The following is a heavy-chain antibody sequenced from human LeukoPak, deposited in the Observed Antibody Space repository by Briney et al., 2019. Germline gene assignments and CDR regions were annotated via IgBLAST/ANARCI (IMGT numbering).Heavy chain of an antibody. D-gene: IGHD3-10*01. Sequence: SGGSLRLSCAASGFTFSSYSMNWVRQAPGKGLEWVSGISWNSGSIGYADSVKGRFTISRDNAKNSLYLQMNSLRAEDTALYYCAKDKSSRYGSGSYGPYWYFDLWGRGTLVTVSS. CDR3: AKDKSSRYGSGSYGPYWYFDL. CDR1: GFTFSSYS. J-gene: IGHJ2*01. V-gene: IGHV3-9*01. CDR2: ISWNSGSI.